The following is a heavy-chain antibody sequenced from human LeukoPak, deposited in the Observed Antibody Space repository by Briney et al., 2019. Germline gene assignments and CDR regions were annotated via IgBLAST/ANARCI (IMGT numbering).Heavy chain of an antibody. V-gene: IGHV3-7*01. Sequence: GGSLRLSCAASGFTFSSYWMSWVRQAPGKGLEWVANIKQDGSQKYYVDSVKGRFTISRDNANNSLSLQMSSLRDEDTAVYFCARGWDHFDFWGQGTLVTVSS. CDR3: ARGWDHFDF. CDR1: GFTFSSYW. D-gene: IGHD1-26*01. CDR2: IKQDGSQK. J-gene: IGHJ4*02.